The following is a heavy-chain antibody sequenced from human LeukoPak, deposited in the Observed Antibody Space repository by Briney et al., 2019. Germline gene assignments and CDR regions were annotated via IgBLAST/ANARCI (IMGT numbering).Heavy chain of an antibody. J-gene: IGHJ4*02. CDR1: GVSISSGGYY. V-gene: IGHV4-31*03. D-gene: IGHD3-16*02. CDR2: IYYSGST. Sequence: SETLSLTCTVSGVSISSGGYYWSWIRQHPGKGLEWIGYIYYSGSTYYNPSLKSRVTISVDTSKNQFSLKLSSVTAADTAVYYCARVTMTFGGVIAQYFDYWGQGTLVTVSS. CDR3: ARVTMTFGGVIAQYFDY.